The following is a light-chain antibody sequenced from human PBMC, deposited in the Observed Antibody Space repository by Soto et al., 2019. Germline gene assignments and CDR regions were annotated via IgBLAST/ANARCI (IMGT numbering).Light chain of an antibody. Sequence: QLVLTQPPSASGTPGQRVTVSCSGSSSNIGTNYVDWYQQIPGTAPTLLIYRNNQRPSGVPDRFSGSKSGTSASLAITGLRSDDEADYYCATWDDSLSGLVFGGGTKVTVL. CDR3: ATWDDSLSGLV. CDR2: RNN. CDR1: SSNIGTNY. V-gene: IGLV1-47*01. J-gene: IGLJ2*01.